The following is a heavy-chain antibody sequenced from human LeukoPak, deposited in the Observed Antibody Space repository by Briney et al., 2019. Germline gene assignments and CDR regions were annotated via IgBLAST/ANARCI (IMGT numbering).Heavy chain of an antibody. D-gene: IGHD3-10*02. J-gene: IGHJ5*02. CDR3: ARVVRGDCHTGTCFSWFDP. CDR1: GYIFTGYV. Sequence: ASVKVSCKAFGYIFTGYVMHWVRQAPGQGLEWMGWIHTNTGVTRESQKFHGRVTLTRDTSISTAYLELSSLTSDDTAVYYCARVVRGDCHTGTCFSWFDPWGQGTLVTVSS. CDR2: IHTNTGVT. V-gene: IGHV1-2*02.